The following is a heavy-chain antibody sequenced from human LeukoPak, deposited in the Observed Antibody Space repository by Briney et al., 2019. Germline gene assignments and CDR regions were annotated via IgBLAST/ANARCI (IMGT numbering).Heavy chain of an antibody. D-gene: IGHD1-26*01. CDR3: ARGTGYSVFDM. J-gene: IGHJ3*02. CDR2: INSDGSIT. Sequence: PGGSLRPSCAASGFTFSSYWMHWVRQAPGKGLVWVSRINSDGSITSYADSVKGRFTISRDNAKNTLYLQMNSLRAEDTAVYYCARGTGYSVFDMWGQGTMVTVSS. V-gene: IGHV3-74*01. CDR1: GFTFSSYW.